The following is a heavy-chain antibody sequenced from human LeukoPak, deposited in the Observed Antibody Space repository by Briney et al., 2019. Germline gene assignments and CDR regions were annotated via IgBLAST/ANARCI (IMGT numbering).Heavy chain of an antibody. J-gene: IGHJ4*02. D-gene: IGHD1-1*01. CDR3: AMQLRLGRVGDY. CDR1: GFTITNYT. Sequence: GASVKVSCKASGFTITNYTIHWVRQAPGQGLEWMGWNNAAHDNTKYSQNFLGRVTITTDTSSATAHMDLSSLRYEDTAVYYCAMQLRLGRVGDYWGQGSLVTVSS. V-gene: IGHV1-3*01. CDR2: NNAAHDNT.